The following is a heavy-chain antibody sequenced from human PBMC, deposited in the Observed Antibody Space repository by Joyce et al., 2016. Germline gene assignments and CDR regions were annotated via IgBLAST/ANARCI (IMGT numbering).Heavy chain of an antibody. CDR1: GFTVSSYS. CDR2: LSSSSSYI. D-gene: IGHD2-8*01. V-gene: IGHV3-21*01. Sequence: EVQLVESGGGLVKPGGSLRLSCAASGFTVSSYSMSWVRQAPGNGLVWFSSLSSSSSYIKYTDSVKGRFTISRDNAKNSLYLQMNSLRVEDTAVYYCARSSYTNGIFDYWGQGTLVTVSS. CDR3: ARSSYTNGIFDY. J-gene: IGHJ4*02.